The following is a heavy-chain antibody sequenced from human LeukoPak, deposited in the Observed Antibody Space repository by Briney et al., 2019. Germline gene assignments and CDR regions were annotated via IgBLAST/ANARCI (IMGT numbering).Heavy chain of an antibody. CDR2: ISYDGSNK. V-gene: IGHV3-30*18. Sequence: PGGSLRLSCAASGFSFTTYGMHWVRQAPDKGLEWVAVISYDGSNKYYADSVKGRFTISRDISKNTLYLQMNSLRAEDTAVYYCAKTPSYYDSSGYYSFDYWGQGTLVTVSS. CDR3: AKTPSYYDSSGYYSFDY. CDR1: GFSFTTYG. D-gene: IGHD3-22*01. J-gene: IGHJ4*02.